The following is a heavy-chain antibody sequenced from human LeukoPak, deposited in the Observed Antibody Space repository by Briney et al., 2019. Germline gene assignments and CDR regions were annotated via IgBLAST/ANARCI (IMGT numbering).Heavy chain of an antibody. D-gene: IGHD2-2*01. CDR3: ARGRRGNIVVVPAALGVYYFDY. Sequence: PSETLSLTCTVSGGSISSYYWSWIRQPAGKGLEWIGRIYTSGSTNYNPSLKSRVTISVDTSKNQFSLKLSSVTAADTAVYYCARGRRGNIVVVPAALGVYYFDYWGQGTLVTVSS. CDR2: IYTSGST. CDR1: GGSISSYY. J-gene: IGHJ4*02. V-gene: IGHV4-4*07.